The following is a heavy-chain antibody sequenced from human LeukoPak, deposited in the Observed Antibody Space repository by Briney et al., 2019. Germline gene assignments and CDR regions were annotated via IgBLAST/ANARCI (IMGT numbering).Heavy chain of an antibody. CDR1: GFTFSSYA. CDR3: AKDQTKYSRDGYNFGGFDY. J-gene: IGHJ4*02. Sequence: PGGSLRLSCAASGFTFSSYAMSWVRQAPGKGLEWVSAISGSGGSTYYADSVKGRFTISRDNSKNTLYLQMNSLRAEDTAVYYCAKDQTKYSRDGYNFGGFDYWGQGTLVTVSS. CDR2: ISGSGGST. D-gene: IGHD5-24*01. V-gene: IGHV3-23*01.